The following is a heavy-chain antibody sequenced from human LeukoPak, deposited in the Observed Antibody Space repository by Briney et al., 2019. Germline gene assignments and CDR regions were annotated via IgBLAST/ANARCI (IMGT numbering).Heavy chain of an antibody. V-gene: IGHV3-33*01. J-gene: IGHJ4*02. D-gene: IGHD1-26*01. Sequence: GGSLRLSCAASGFTFSKYGMHWVRQAPGKGLEWVAVIWYDGSDKYYADSVKGRFTISRDISKNTLYLQMNSLRAEDTAVYYCARDLVGAIAHGFDYWGQGALVTVSS. CDR3: ARDLVGAIAHGFDY. CDR2: IWYDGSDK. CDR1: GFTFSKYG.